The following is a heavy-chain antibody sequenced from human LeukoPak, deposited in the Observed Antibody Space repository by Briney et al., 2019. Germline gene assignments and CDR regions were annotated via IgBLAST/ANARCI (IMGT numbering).Heavy chain of an antibody. CDR3: ARHPSTYCGGDCYSFWVDP. D-gene: IGHD2-21*02. CDR1: GGFISSYY. CDR2: IYYSGST. Sequence: SETLSLTCTVCGGFISSYYWIWIRQPPGKGLEWIGYIYYSGSTNYNPSLKSRVTISVDTSKNQFSLKLSSVTAADTAVYYCARHPSTYCGGDCYSFWVDPWGQGTLVTVSS. J-gene: IGHJ5*02. V-gene: IGHV4-59*08.